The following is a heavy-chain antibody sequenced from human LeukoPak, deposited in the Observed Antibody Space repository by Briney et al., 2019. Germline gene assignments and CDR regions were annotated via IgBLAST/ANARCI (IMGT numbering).Heavy chain of an antibody. Sequence: EASVKVSCKASGYTFTGYYMHWVRQAPGQGLEWMGRINPNSGGTNYAQKFQGRVTMTRDTSISTAYMELSRLRSDDTAVYYCARGYYYDSSRYFGIFDYWGQGTLVTVSS. J-gene: IGHJ4*02. V-gene: IGHV1-2*06. CDR1: GYTFTGYY. CDR3: ARGYYYDSSRYFGIFDY. CDR2: INPNSGGT. D-gene: IGHD3-22*01.